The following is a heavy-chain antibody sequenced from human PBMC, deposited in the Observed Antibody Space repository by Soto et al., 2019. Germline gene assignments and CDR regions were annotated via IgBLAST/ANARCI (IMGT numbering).Heavy chain of an antibody. CDR3: ARGLGGYYPPFDY. CDR2: IIPVFGNA. J-gene: IGHJ4*02. CDR1: GGTFSSYA. Sequence: SVQVSCKASGGTFSSYAISWVRQAPGQGLEWMGGIIPVFGNAKYAQKFQGRVTITRDTSASTAYMELSSLRSEDTAVYCCARGLGGYYPPFDYWGQGTLVTVSS. V-gene: IGHV1-69*05. D-gene: IGHD3-22*01.